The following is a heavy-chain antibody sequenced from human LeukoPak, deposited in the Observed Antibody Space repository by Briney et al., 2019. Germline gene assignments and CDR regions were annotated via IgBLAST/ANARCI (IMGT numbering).Heavy chain of an antibody. CDR3: ANLPFWYSSDAFDI. D-gene: IGHD6-13*01. J-gene: IGHJ3*02. CDR2: ISGSGGST. Sequence: PGGSLRLSCAASGLAFSSYAMSWVRQAPGKGLEWVSAISGSGGSTYYADSVKGRFTISRDNSKNTLYLQMNSLRAEDTAVYYCANLPFWYSSDAFDIWGQGTMVTVSS. CDR1: GLAFSSYA. V-gene: IGHV3-23*01.